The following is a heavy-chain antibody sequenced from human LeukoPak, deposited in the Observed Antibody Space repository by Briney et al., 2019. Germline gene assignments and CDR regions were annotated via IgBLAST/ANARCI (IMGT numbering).Heavy chain of an antibody. CDR3: ARGPTRIATPGTHGPYCFDY. CDR2: ISSASSYR. CDR1: GFSFNSYS. J-gene: IGHJ4*02. Sequence: PGGSLRLSCAASGFSFNSYSMNWVRQAPGKGLEWVSSISSASSYRYYADSVKGRFTISRDNAKNSLFLQMDSLRVEDTAVYYCARGPTRIATPGTHGPYCFDYWGQGTLVTVSS. D-gene: IGHD6-13*01. V-gene: IGHV3-21*01.